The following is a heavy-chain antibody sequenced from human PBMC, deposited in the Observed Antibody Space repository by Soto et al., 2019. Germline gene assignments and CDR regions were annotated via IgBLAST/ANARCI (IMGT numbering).Heavy chain of an antibody. Sequence: QVQLQESGPGLVKPSQTLSLTCTVSGGSISSGGYYWSWIRQHPGKGPEWIGYIYYSGRTYYNPSLKCRVTISVETSKNQFSLKLSSVTAAATAVYYCAGDITGWFGERGLYFDYWCQGTLVTVSS. CDR3: AGDITGWFGERGLYFDY. CDR1: GGSISSGGYY. D-gene: IGHD3-10*01. J-gene: IGHJ4*02. CDR2: IYYSGRT. V-gene: IGHV4-31*03.